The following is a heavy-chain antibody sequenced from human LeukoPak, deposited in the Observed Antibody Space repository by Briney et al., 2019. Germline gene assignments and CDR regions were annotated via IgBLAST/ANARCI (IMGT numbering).Heavy chain of an antibody. J-gene: IGHJ5*02. Sequence: ASVKVSCKASGYTFTSYGISWVRQAPGQGLEWMGWISAYNGNTNYAQKLQGRVTMTTDTSTSTAYMELSSLRSEDTAVYYCARGNIVVVPAAIPGPYNWFDPWGQGTLVTVSS. CDR1: GYTFTSYG. CDR3: ARGNIVVVPAAIPGPYNWFDP. V-gene: IGHV1-18*01. CDR2: ISAYNGNT. D-gene: IGHD2-2*02.